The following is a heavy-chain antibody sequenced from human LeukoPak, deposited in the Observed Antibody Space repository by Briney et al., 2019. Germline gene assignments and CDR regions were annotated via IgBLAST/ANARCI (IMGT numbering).Heavy chain of an antibody. CDR3: AKVSGNSYYYFDS. CDR1: GFTLSSYA. CDR2: ISGSGRSI. V-gene: IGHV3-23*01. Sequence: GRSLRLSCAASGFTLSSYAMSWARQAPGKGLEWVSDISGSGRSIYYADSVKGRFTISRDNSKNTLFLQMNSLRADDTAVYYCAKVSGNSYYYFDSWGQGGLVTVSS. D-gene: IGHD3-22*01. J-gene: IGHJ4*02.